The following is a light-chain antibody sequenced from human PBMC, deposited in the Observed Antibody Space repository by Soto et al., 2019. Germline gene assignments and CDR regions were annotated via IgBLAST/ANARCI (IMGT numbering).Light chain of an antibody. J-gene: IGLJ2*01. V-gene: IGLV4-69*01. Sequence: QAVVTQSPSASASLGASVKLTCTLSSGHSTYAIAWHQQHPGKGPRYMMKLNSDGSHNKGDGIPDRFSGSSSGAERYLTISSLQSEDEADYYCQTWGTDIAVFGGGTKLTVL. CDR1: SGHSTYA. CDR2: LNSDGSH. CDR3: QTWGTDIAV.